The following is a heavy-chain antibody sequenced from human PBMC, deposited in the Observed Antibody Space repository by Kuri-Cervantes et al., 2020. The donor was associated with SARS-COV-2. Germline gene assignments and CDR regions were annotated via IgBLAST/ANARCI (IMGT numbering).Heavy chain of an antibody. CDR1: GGSISSSSYY. V-gene: IGHV4-39*07. J-gene: IGHJ4*02. D-gene: IGHD4-11*01. CDR2: INHSGST. Sequence: SETLSLTCTVSGGSISSSSYYWGWIRQPPGKGLEWIGEINHSGSTNYNPSLKSRVTVSVDTSKNQFSLKLSSVTAADTAVYYCARGSNVYFDYWGQGTLVTVSS. CDR3: ARGSNVYFDY.